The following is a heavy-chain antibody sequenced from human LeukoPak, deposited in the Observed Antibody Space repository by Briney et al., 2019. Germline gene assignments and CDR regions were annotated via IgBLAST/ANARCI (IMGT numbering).Heavy chain of an antibody. Sequence: PSETLSLTCTVSGYSISSGYYWGWIRQPPGKGLEWIGSIYHSGSTYYNPSLKSRVTISVDTSKNQFSLKLSSVTAADTAVYYCARRRAYYYDSSGFYYGQRHSYFDYWGQGTLVTVSS. CDR2: IYHSGST. V-gene: IGHV4-38-2*02. D-gene: IGHD3-22*01. CDR1: GYSISSGYY. CDR3: ARRRAYYYDSSGFYYGQRHSYFDY. J-gene: IGHJ4*02.